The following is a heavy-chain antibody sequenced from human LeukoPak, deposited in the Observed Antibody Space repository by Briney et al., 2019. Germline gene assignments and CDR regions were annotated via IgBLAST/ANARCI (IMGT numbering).Heavy chain of an antibody. V-gene: IGHV3-7*01. J-gene: IGHJ4*02. Sequence: PGGSLRLSCAASGFTFSSYWMSWVRQAPGKGLEWVANIKQDGSEKYYVDSVKGRFTISRDNAKNSLYLQMNSLRAEDTAVYYCARVYYYDSSGLRTFDYWGQGTLVTVSS. CDR2: IKQDGSEK. D-gene: IGHD3-22*01. CDR3: ARVYYYDSSGLRTFDY. CDR1: GFTFSSYW.